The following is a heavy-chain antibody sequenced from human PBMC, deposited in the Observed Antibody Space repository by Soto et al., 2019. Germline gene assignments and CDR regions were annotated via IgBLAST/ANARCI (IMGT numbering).Heavy chain of an antibody. Sequence: PGGSLRLSCAASGFTFSSYWMHWVRQAPGKGLVWVSRINSDGSSTSYADSVKGRFTISRDNAKNTLYLQMNSLRAEDTAVYYCARALQGYCSGGTCYSVLTYYYGMDVWGQGTTVTVSS. CDR2: INSDGSST. J-gene: IGHJ6*02. CDR3: ARALQGYCSGGTCYSVLTYYYGMDV. D-gene: IGHD2-15*01. CDR1: GFTFSSYW. V-gene: IGHV3-74*01.